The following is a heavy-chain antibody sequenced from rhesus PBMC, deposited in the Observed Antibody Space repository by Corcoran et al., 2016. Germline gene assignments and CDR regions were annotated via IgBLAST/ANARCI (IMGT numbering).Heavy chain of an antibody. CDR3: ARTTIAARSGYS. CDR2: IYGRRGTT. J-gene: IGHJ4*01. V-gene: IGHV4-160*01. D-gene: IGHD4-29*01. CDR1: GGSFSSFW. Sequence: QVQVQESGPGLVKPSETLSLTCAVSGGSFSSFWWGWIRQPPGKGLEWIGSIYGRRGTTEYDPALKSRATISRDTSNTRFFLKLRSMTAADTAVYYWARTTIAARSGYSWGQGVLVTVSS.